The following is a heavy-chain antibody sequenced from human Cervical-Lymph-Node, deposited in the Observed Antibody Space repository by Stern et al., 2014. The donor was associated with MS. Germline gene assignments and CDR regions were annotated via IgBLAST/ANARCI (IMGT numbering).Heavy chain of an antibody. Sequence: QVQLGQSGAEVKKPGDSVKVSCKASGYTFTSYGITWVRQAPGQGLEWMGWISTKNANTNYAQKLQGRVTMTTDTSTNTVYMELRSLKPDDTAVYYCARGGEYSYGYNPWGQGTLVAVSS. J-gene: IGHJ5*02. CDR1: GYTFTSYG. CDR2: ISTKNANT. D-gene: IGHD5-18*01. V-gene: IGHV1-18*01. CDR3: ARGGEYSYGYNP.